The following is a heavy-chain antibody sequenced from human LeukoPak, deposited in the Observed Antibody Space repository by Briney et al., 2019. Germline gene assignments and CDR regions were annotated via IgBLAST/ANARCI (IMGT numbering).Heavy chain of an antibody. CDR2: IYGDGST. J-gene: IGHJ5*02. CDR3: ARGSPVASGRYSIYSS. CDR1: GFTVRNYC. Sequence: GGSLRLSCAASGFTVRNYCMSWVRQAPGKGLEWVAVIYGDGSTYYADSVKGRFTISSDNLKNTLSLQMDSLRAADTAMYYCARGSPVASGRYSIYSSWGQGTLVTVSS. D-gene: IGHD3-10*01. V-gene: IGHV3-53*01.